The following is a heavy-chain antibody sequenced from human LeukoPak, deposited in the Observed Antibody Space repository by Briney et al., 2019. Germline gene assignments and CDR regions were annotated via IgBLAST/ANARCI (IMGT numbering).Heavy chain of an antibody. J-gene: IGHJ4*02. CDR2: ITASGTAM. CDR3: ASSGSYRFDY. D-gene: IGHD1-26*01. V-gene: IGHV3-48*02. Sequence: PGGSLRLSCAASGFTFSSYSMNWVRQAPGKGLEWVSHITASGTAMFYADSVKGRLTISRDNAKNSLYLQMNSLRDEDTAVYYCASSGSYRFDYWGQGTLVTVFS. CDR1: GFTFSSYS.